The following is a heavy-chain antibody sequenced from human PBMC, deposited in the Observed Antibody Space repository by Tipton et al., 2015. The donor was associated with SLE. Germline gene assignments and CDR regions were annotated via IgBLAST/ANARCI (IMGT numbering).Heavy chain of an antibody. J-gene: IGHJ6*02. CDR1: GCSLSSGSYY. V-gene: IGHV4-61*09. Sequence: TLSLTCTVSGCSLSSGSYYWSWIRQPAGKGLEWIGHIYTSWSTNYNPSLKSRVPISVDTSKNQFSLKLSSVPAADTAVYYCARVVAAAPYYYYGMDVWGQGTTVTVSS. D-gene: IGHD6-13*01. CDR3: ARVVAAAPYYYYGMDV. CDR2: IYTSWST.